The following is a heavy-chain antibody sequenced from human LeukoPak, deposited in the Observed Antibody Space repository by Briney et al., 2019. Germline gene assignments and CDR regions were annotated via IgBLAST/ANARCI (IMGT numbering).Heavy chain of an antibody. V-gene: IGHV3-9*01. CDR3: AKGFRSYLYYYYGMDV. J-gene: IGHJ6*02. CDR1: GFTFDDYA. Sequence: GGSLRLSCAASGFTFDDYAMHWVRQAPGKGLEWVSGISWNSGSIGYADSVKGRFTISRDNAKNSLYLQMNSLRAEDTALYYCAKGFRSYLYYYYGMDVWGQGTTVTVSS. CDR2: ISWNSGSI. D-gene: IGHD3-10*01.